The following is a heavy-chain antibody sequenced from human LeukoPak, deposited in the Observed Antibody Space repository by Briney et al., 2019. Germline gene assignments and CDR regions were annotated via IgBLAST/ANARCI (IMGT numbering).Heavy chain of an antibody. D-gene: IGHD1-26*01. CDR3: ARGNSGSYYAMDV. CDR1: GGSISTYY. CDR2: IFYSGST. Sequence: PSETLSLTCTVSGGSISTYYWRWIRQPPGKGLEWIGYIFYSGSTNYNPSLESRVTISVDTSKNQFSLKLSSVTAADTAVYYCARGNSGSYYAMDVWGQGTTVTVSS. V-gene: IGHV4-59*01. J-gene: IGHJ6*02.